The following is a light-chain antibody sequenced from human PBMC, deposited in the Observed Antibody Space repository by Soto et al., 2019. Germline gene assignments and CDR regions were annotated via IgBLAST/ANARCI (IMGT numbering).Light chain of an antibody. J-gene: IGKJ4*01. CDR2: DAS. CDR1: QSVNTY. CDR3: QQRSNRPLT. Sequence: EIVLTQSPATLSLSPGERATLSCRASQSVNTYLAWYQQRPGQAPRLLMYDASNRATGIPARFSGRGSGTDFTLTIDSLESEDFEVYYCQQRSNRPLTFGGGTKVEIK. V-gene: IGKV3-11*01.